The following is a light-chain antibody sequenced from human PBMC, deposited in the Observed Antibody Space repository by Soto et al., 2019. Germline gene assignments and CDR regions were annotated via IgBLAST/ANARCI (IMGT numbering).Light chain of an antibody. Sequence: EIVLTQSPGTLSLSPGERATLSCRASQSVTRYLAWYQQKPGQAPRLLIYGASSRATGIPDRFSGSGSGTDFTLTISRLEPEDFAMYYCQQYGTSASFGPGTKVDVK. CDR2: GAS. V-gene: IGKV3-20*01. CDR1: QSVTRY. J-gene: IGKJ3*01. CDR3: QQYGTSAS.